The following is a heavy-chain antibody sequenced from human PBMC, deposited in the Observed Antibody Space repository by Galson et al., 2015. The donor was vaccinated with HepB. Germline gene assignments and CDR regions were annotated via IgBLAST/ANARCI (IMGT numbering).Heavy chain of an antibody. D-gene: IGHD3-10*01. CDR1: GYTLTELF. CDR2: FDPEDGET. CDR3: ATAVITMVRGVIGAHYYYYGMDV. J-gene: IGHJ6*02. V-gene: IGHV1-24*01. Sequence: SVKVSCKVSGYTLTELFMHWVRQAPGKGLEWMGGFDPEDGETIYAQKFQGRVTMTEDTSTDTAYMELSSLRSEDTAVYYCATAVITMVRGVIGAHYYYYGMDVWGQGTTVTVSS.